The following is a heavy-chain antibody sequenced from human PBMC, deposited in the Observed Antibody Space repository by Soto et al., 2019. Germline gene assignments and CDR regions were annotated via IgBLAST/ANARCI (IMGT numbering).Heavy chain of an antibody. J-gene: IGHJ5*01. CDR2: IIPIFGTA. V-gene: IGHV1-69*01. CDR3: ASDVKADGKFGWFNS. D-gene: IGHD6-13*01. CDR1: GVTFSSYT. Sequence: QVQLVQSGAEVKKPGSSVKVSCKASGVTFSSYTISWVRQAPGQGLEWMGGIIPIFGTANYAQNFQGRVTITPDQPTSTPYMELSSMTAEDTAVYYCASDVKADGKFGWFNSWGKRTLVTVS.